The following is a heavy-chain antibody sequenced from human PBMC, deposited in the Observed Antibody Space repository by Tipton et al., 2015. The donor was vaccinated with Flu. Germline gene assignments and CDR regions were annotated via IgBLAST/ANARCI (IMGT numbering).Heavy chain of an antibody. CDR1: GDAMRSDYF. CDR3: VRGADILTYFDY. V-gene: IGHV4-38-2*02. J-gene: IGHJ4*02. CDR2: IHYSGSP. Sequence: TLSLTCTVSGDAMRSDYFWAWIRQAPGKGLEWIGNIHYSGSPHYNPSLKSRVTITVDTSKNQFSLKLSSVTAADTAVYYCVRGADILTYFDYWGQGTLVTVSS. D-gene: IGHD3-9*01.